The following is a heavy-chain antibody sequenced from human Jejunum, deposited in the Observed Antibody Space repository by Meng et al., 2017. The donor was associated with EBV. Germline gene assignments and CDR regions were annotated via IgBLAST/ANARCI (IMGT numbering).Heavy chain of an antibody. J-gene: IGHJ4*02. D-gene: IGHD4-17*01. CDR3: AMGTDYAKSGY. V-gene: IGHV4-39*01. Sequence: QLQLQESGPGLVTPSETLARTCTVSGGSISSSIYCWGWIRQPPGKGLEWIGSICFSDYTYHNPSLKSRVAISADTSKNQFSLSLTSVTAADTAVYYCAMGTDYAKSGYWGQGTLVTASS. CDR1: GGSISSSIYC. CDR2: ICFSDYT.